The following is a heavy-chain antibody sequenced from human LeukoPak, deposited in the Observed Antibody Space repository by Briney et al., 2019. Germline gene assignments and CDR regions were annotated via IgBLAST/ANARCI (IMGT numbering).Heavy chain of an antibody. CDR1: GFTFSSYA. V-gene: IGHV3-23*01. D-gene: IGHD2-21*02. J-gene: IGHJ5*02. CDR3: AKDAYCGGDCYSGPEGWFDP. CDR2: ISGSGGST. Sequence: GGSLRLSCAASGFTFSSYAMSWVRQAPGKGLEWVSAISGSGGSTYYADSVKGRFTISRDNSKNTLYLQMNSLRAEDTAVYYCAKDAYCGGDCYSGPEGWFDPRGQGTLVTVSS.